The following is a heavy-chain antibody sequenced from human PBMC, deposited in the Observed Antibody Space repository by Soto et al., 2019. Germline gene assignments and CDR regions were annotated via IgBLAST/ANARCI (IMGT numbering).Heavy chain of an antibody. Sequence: PSETLSLTCSVSGGSLNNFYWNWIRQTAGKGLEWIGRIHASGNTNYNPSLKSRATLSVDTSKNQFSLKVRSVTAADTAVYYCARSSHKESWFDPWRQGTLVTVSS. D-gene: IGHD6-19*01. CDR1: GGSLNNFY. CDR2: IHASGNT. CDR3: ARSSHKESWFDP. J-gene: IGHJ5*02. V-gene: IGHV4-4*07.